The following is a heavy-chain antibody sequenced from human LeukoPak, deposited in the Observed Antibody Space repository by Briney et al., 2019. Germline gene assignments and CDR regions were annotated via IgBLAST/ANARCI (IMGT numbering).Heavy chain of an antibody. CDR2: IIPIFGTA. CDR1: GCTFSSYA. Sequence: ASVKVSCKASGCTFSSYAISWVRQAPGQGLEWMGGIIPIFGTANYAQKFQGRVTITADESTSTAYLELSSLRSEDTAVYYWARDPGRTMVRGTHPWRLYYWGQGTLVTVSS. V-gene: IGHV1-69*13. J-gene: IGHJ4*02. D-gene: IGHD3-10*01. CDR3: ARDPGRTMVRGTHPWRLYY.